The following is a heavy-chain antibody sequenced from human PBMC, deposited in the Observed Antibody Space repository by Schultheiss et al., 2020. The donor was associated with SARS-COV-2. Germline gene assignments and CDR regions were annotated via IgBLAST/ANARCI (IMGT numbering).Heavy chain of an antibody. V-gene: IGHV4-31*11. J-gene: IGHJ5*02. CDR1: GGSISSGGYY. CDR2: IYYSGST. Sequence: SETLSLTCAVYGGSISSGGYYWSWIRQHPGKGLEWIGYIYYSGSTYYNPSLKSRVTISVDTSKNQFSLKLSSVTAADTAVYYCARVFGRGSNWFDPWGQGTLVTVSS. D-gene: IGHD3-10*01. CDR3: ARVFGRGSNWFDP.